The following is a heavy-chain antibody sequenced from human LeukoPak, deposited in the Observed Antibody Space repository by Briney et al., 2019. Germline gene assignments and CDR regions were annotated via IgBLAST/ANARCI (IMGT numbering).Heavy chain of an antibody. D-gene: IGHD5-12*01. Sequence: SETLSLTCTVSGGSISSYYWSWIRQPPGKGLEWIGYIYYSGSTNYNPSLKSRVTISVDTSENQFSLKLSSVTAADTAVYYCASRGATGSDAFDIWGQGTMVTVSS. CDR2: IYYSGST. CDR1: GGSISSYY. J-gene: IGHJ3*02. CDR3: ASRGATGSDAFDI. V-gene: IGHV4-59*01.